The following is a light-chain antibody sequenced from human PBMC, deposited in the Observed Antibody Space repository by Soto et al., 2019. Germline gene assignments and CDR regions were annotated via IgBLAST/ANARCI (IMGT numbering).Light chain of an antibody. V-gene: IGLV2-14*03. CDR3: SSYTTTGTQV. Sequence: QSALTQPASVSGSPGQSITLSCTGTTSDVGGFDYVSWYQQHPGKAPKLMIFDVSNRPSGVSDRFSGSKSGNTASLTISGLQAEDEADYYCSSYTTTGTQVFGTGTKVTAL. CDR2: DVS. J-gene: IGLJ1*01. CDR1: TSDVGGFDY.